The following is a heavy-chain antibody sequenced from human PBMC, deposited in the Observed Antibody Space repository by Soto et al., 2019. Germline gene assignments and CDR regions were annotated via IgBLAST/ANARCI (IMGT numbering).Heavy chain of an antibody. J-gene: IGHJ6*02. CDR1: GFTFTSSA. D-gene: IGHD3-10*01. V-gene: IGHV1-58*01. CDR3: AADPQGEYGMDV. CDR2: IVVGSGNT. Sequence: SVKVSCKASGFTFTSSAVQWVRQARGQRLEWIGWIVVGSGNTNYAQKFQERVTITRDMSTSTAYMELSSLRSEDTAVYYCAADPQGEYGMDVWGQGTTVTVSS.